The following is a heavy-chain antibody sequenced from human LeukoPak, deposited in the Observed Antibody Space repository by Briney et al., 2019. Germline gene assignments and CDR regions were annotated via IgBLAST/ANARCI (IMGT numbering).Heavy chain of an antibody. CDR3: ARDRYYYDSSGRTYYFDY. V-gene: IGHV1-69*13. CDR1: GGTFSSYA. J-gene: IGHJ4*02. D-gene: IGHD3-22*01. CDR2: IIPIFGTA. Sequence: ASVKVSCKASGGTFSSYAISWVRQAPGQGLEWMGGIIPIFGTANYAQKFQGRVTITADESTSTAYMELSSLRPEGTAVYYCARDRYYYDSSGRTYYFDYWGQGTLVTVSS.